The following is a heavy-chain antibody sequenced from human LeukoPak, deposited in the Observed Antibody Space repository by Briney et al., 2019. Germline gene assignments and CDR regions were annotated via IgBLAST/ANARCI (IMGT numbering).Heavy chain of an antibody. D-gene: IGHD6-6*01. CDR2: IYWNDDK. J-gene: IGHJ5*02. V-gene: IGHV2-5*01. CDR3: AHRPLEYSSSFNWFDP. Sequence: SGPTLVNPTQTLTLTCTFSGFSLSTSGVGVGWIRQPPVKALEWLALIYWNDDKRYCPSLKSRLTITKDTYKNQVVLTMTNMDPVDTATYYCAHRPLEYSSSFNWFDPWGQGTLVTVSS. CDR1: GFSLSTSGVG.